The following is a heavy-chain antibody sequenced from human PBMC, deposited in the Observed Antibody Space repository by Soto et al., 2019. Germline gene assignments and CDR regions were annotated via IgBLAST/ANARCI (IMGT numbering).Heavy chain of an antibody. Sequence: GASVEVSCEASGGTFSSYAISWVRQAPGQGLEWMGGIIPIFGTANYAQKFQGRVTITADKSTSTAYMELSSLRSEDTAVYYCARARFYCSSTSCYPPYYYGMDVWGQGPTVTVYS. J-gene: IGHJ6*02. CDR2: IIPIFGTA. CDR3: ARARFYCSSTSCYPPYYYGMDV. CDR1: GGTFSSYA. V-gene: IGHV1-69*06. D-gene: IGHD2-2*01.